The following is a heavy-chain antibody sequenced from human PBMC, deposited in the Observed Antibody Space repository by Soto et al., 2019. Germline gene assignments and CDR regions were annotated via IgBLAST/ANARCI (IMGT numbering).Heavy chain of an antibody. D-gene: IGHD6-13*01. CDR2: INPSGGST. V-gene: IGHV1-46*01. Sequence: ASVKVSCKASGYTFTSYYMHWVRQAPGQGLEWMGIINPSGGSTSYAQKFQGRVTMTRDTSTSTVYMELSSLRSEDTAVYYCARERLAAGGGFYYYYGMDVWGQGTTVTVSS. CDR1: GYTFTSYY. J-gene: IGHJ6*02. CDR3: ARERLAAGGGFYYYYGMDV.